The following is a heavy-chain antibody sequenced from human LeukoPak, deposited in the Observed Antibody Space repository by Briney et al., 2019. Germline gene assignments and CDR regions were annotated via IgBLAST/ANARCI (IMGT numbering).Heavy chain of an antibody. D-gene: IGHD3-16*01. Sequence: GGSLRLSCAASGFTFSSYSMNWVRQAPGKGLEWVSVIYSGGSTYYADSVKGRFTISRDNSKNTLYLQMNSLRAEDTAVYYCARLARGSYVDYWGQGTLVTVSS. CDR3: ARLARGSYVDY. CDR2: IYSGGST. J-gene: IGHJ4*02. CDR1: GFTFSSYS. V-gene: IGHV3-66*04.